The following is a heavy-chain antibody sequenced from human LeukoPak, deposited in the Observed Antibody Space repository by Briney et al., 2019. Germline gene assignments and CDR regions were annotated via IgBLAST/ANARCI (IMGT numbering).Heavy chain of an antibody. CDR3: ARPSIAAAGTIVGYYYYYMDV. CDR2: INTNTGNP. Sequence: ASVKVSCKASGYTFTSYAMNWVRQAPGQGLEWMGWINTNTGNPTYAQGFTGRFVFSLDTSVSTAYLQISSLKAEDTAVYYCARPSIAAAGTIVGYYYYYMDVRGKGTTVTVSS. D-gene: IGHD6-13*01. V-gene: IGHV7-4-1*02. CDR1: GYTFTSYA. J-gene: IGHJ6*03.